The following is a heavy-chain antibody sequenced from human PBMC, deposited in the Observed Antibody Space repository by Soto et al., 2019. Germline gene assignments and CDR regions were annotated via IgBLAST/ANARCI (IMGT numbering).Heavy chain of an antibody. V-gene: IGHV4-39*01. CDR1: GGSIRSSSYF. Sequence: QLQLQESGPGLVKPSETLSLTCTVSGGSIRSSSYFWGWIRQFPGKGLEWIGNIYYSGNTYYNPSPKSRVTISIDTSRNQFSLKLTSVTAADTAVYFCAKINDKNYQSMDVWGKGATVTVSS. J-gene: IGHJ6*03. CDR3: AKINDKNYQSMDV. D-gene: IGHD3-22*01. CDR2: IYYSGNT.